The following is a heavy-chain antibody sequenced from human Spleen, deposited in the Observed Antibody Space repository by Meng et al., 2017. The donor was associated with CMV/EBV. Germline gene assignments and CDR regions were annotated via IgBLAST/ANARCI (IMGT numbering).Heavy chain of an antibody. J-gene: IGHJ6*02. CDR3: AKSRNANFLGGMDV. V-gene: IGHV3-23*01. CDR1: GFTFSSYA. Sequence: GESLKISCAASGFTFSSYAMSWVRQAPGKGLEWVSAISGSGGSTYYADSVKGRFTISRDNSKNTLYLQMNSLRAEDTAVYYCAKSRNANFLGGMDVWGQGTTVTVSS. D-gene: IGHD1-1*01. CDR2: ISGSGGST.